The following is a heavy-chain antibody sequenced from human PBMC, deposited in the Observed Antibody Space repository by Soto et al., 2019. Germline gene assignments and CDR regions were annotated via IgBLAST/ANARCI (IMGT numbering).Heavy chain of an antibody. D-gene: IGHD6-13*01. CDR3: ARERSAAGTGWFDP. V-gene: IGHV1-8*01. J-gene: IGHJ5*02. CDR2: MNPNSGNP. Sequence: QVQLVQSGAEVKKPGASVKVSCKASGYTFTSYDINWVRQATGQGLEGMGWMNPNSGNPGYAQKFQGRVTMTRNTSISTAYMELSSLRSEDTAVYFCARERSAAGTGWFDPWGQGTLVTVSS. CDR1: GYTFTSYD.